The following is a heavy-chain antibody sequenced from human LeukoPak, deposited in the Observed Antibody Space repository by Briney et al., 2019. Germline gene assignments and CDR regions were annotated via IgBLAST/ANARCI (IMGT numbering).Heavy chain of an antibody. CDR1: GDSISSYY. Sequence: SETLSLTCTVSGDSISSYYWSWIRQPPGKGLEWIGYIYYSGSTNYNPSLKNRVTISVDTSKNQFSLKLSSVTAADTAVYFCARSERIIMILGGAFDVWGQGTMVTVSS. D-gene: IGHD3-22*01. J-gene: IGHJ3*01. V-gene: IGHV4-59*08. CDR2: IYYSGST. CDR3: ARSERIIMILGGAFDV.